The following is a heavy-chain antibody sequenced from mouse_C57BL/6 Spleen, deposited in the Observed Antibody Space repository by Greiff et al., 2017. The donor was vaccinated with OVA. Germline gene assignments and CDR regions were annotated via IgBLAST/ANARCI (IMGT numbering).Heavy chain of an antibody. CDR1: GFTFSSYA. V-gene: IGHV5-4*03. Sequence: EVKVEESGGGLVKPGGSLKLSCAASGFTFSSYAMSWVRQTPEKRLEWVATISDGGSYTYYPDNVKGRFTISRDNAKNNLYLQMSHLKSEDTAMYYCARGGGLRRDYAMDYWGQGTSVTVSS. D-gene: IGHD2-4*01. CDR3: ARGGGLRRDYAMDY. CDR2: ISDGGSYT. J-gene: IGHJ4*01.